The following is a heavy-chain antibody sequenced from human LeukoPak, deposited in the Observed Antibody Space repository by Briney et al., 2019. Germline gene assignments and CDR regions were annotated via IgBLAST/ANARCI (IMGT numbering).Heavy chain of an antibody. CDR2: IYYSGSS. CDR3: ARSTFSYYYDSSGYYHGPFDY. D-gene: IGHD3-22*01. J-gene: IGHJ4*02. Sequence: SEPLSLPCTVSGDSISSSRYYWGWIRQPPGKGLEWIGRIYYSGSSYYNSSLQSQHPKSLDTSKNQSSMKLRSVTASDRALYYCARSTFSYYYDSSGYYHGPFDYWGQGTLVTVSS. V-gene: IGHV4-39*01. CDR1: GDSISSSRYY.